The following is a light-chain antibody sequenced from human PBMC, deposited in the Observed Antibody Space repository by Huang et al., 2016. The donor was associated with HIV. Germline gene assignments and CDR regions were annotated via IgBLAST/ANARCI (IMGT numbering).Light chain of an antibody. CDR2: GAS. CDR1: QSVSSSY. J-gene: IGKJ4*01. V-gene: IGKV3-20*01. CDR3: QQYGSSSLT. Sequence: EIVLTQSPGPLSLSPGERATLSGRASQSVSSSYLAWYQQKPGQAPRLLIYGASNRATGIPDRFRGSWSGTDFTLTISRLEPEDFAVYCCQQYGSSSLTFGGGTKVEIK.